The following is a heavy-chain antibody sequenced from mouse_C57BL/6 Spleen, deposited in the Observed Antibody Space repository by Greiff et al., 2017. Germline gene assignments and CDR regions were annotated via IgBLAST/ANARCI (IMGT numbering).Heavy chain of an antibody. D-gene: IGHD6-2*01. CDR1: GYTFTDYE. V-gene: IGHV1-15*01. Sequence: QVQLQQSGAELVRPGASVTLSCTASGYTFTDYEMHWVKQTPVHGLEWIGAIDPETGGTAYNQKFKGKDILTADKSSSTAYMVLRSQTAEDSAVYYSTRETAVSYFGYRGHGTTLTVSS. CDR2: IDPETGGT. CDR3: TRETAVSYFGY. J-gene: IGHJ2*01.